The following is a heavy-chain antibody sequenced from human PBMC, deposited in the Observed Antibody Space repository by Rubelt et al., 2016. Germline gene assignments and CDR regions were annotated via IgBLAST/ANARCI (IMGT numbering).Heavy chain of an antibody. Sequence: APGQGLEWVGRINPNSGGTNYAQKFQGRVTITRDTSASTAYMELSSLRSEDTAVYYCAREEIGYCSGGSCYSGSGAFDIWGQGTMVTVSS. V-gene: IGHV1-2*06. CDR3: AREEIGYCSGGSCYSGSGAFDI. J-gene: IGHJ3*02. D-gene: IGHD2-15*01. CDR2: INPNSGGT.